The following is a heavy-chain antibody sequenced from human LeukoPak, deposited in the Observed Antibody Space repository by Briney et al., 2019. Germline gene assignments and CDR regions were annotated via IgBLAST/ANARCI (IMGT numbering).Heavy chain of an antibody. D-gene: IGHD2-15*01. CDR2: MNPNSGNT. CDR3: AREPDCSGGSCYLWFDP. CDR1: PYSFSMYY. J-gene: IGHJ5*02. Sequence: ASVKVPYKPCPYSFSMYYINWVRQATGQGLEWMGWMNPNSGNTGHAQKFQGRVTMTSNTSISTAYMEVSSLRSDDTAVYYCAREPDCSGGSCYLWFDPWGQGTLVTVSS. V-gene: IGHV1-8*01.